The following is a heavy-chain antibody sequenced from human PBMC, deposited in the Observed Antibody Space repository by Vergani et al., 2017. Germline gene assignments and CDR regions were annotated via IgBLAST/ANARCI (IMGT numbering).Heavy chain of an antibody. CDR3: ARAPESRRVTHFDY. J-gene: IGHJ4*02. Sequence: QVQLQESGPGLVKPSETLSLTCTVSGGSISSYYWSWIRQPPGKGLEWIGYIYYSGSTNYNPSLKSRVTISVDTSKNQFSLKLSSVTAADTAVYYCARAPESRRVTHFDYWGQGTLVTVSS. CDR2: IYYSGST. CDR1: GGSISSYY. V-gene: IGHV4-59*01. D-gene: IGHD2-21*02.